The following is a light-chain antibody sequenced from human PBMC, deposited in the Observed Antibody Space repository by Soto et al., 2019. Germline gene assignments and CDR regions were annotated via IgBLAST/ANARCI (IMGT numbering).Light chain of an antibody. CDR1: SSDVGSYNL. V-gene: IGLV2-23*02. J-gene: IGLJ1*01. CDR3: CSCAGISPSYV. CDR2: EVS. Sequence: QSVLTQPASVSGSPGQSITISCTGTSSDVGSYNLVSWYQQHPGKAPKLMIYEVSKRPSGVSNRFSGSKSGNTASLTISGLQAEDEADYHCCSCAGISPSYVLGPGSKVRVL.